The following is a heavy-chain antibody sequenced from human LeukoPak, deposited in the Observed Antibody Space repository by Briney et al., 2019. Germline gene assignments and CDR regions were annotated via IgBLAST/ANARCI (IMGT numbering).Heavy chain of an antibody. CDR2: ISSNGGST. CDR1: GFTFSSYA. D-gene: IGHD1-1*01. V-gene: IGHV3-64*01. J-gene: IGHJ6*03. CDR3: ARSVNEHYYYYYYMDV. Sequence: GGSLRLSCAASGFTFSSYAMHWVRQAPGKGLEYVSAISSNGGSTYYANSVKGRFTISRDNSKNTLYLQMNSLRAEDTAVYYCARSVNEHYYYYYYMDVWGKGTTVTISS.